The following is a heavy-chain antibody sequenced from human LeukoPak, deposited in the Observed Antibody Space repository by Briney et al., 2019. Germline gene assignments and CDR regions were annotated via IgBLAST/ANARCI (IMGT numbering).Heavy chain of an antibody. CDR3: ARDGSGWYDQGY. D-gene: IGHD6-19*01. Sequence: ASVNVSCKASGYTFTSYGIRWVRPAPGQGLAWMGWISAYNGNTNYAQKPKGPVTMTTDTSTSTAYMEQRSPRADDTGVYYCARDGSGWYDQGYWGKGPLVTVSS. CDR2: ISAYNGNT. V-gene: IGHV1-18*01. J-gene: IGHJ4*02. CDR1: GYTFTSYG.